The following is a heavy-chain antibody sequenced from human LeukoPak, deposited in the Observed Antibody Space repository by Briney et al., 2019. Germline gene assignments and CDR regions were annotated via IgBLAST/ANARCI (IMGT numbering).Heavy chain of an antibody. CDR1: GYTFTGYY. CDR2: FDPEDGET. J-gene: IGHJ4*02. Sequence: EASVKVSCKASGYTFTGYYMHWVRQAPGQGLEWMGGFDPEDGETIYAQKFQGRVTMTEDTSTDTAYMELSSLRSEDTAVYYCATGSGDYGRILDYWGQETLVTVSS. V-gene: IGHV1-24*01. D-gene: IGHD4-17*01. CDR3: ATGSGDYGRILDY.